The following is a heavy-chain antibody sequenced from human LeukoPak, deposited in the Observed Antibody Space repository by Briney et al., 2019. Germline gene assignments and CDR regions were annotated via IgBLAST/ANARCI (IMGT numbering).Heavy chain of an antibody. V-gene: IGHV3-11*04. CDR2: ISSSGSTI. D-gene: IGHD3-3*01. J-gene: IGHJ4*02. CDR3: ARGERGEIRFLEWSVLFDY. CDR1: GFTFSDYY. Sequence: PGGSLRLSCAASGFTFSDYYMSWIRQAPGKGLEWVSYISSSGSTIYYADSVKGRFTISRDNAKNSLYLQMNSLRAEDTAVYYCARGERGEIRFLEWSVLFDYWGQGTLVTVSS.